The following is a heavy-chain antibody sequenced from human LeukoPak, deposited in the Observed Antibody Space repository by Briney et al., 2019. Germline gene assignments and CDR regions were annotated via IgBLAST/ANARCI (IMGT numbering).Heavy chain of an antibody. Sequence: GGSLRLSCAASEFAFSRNNMHGVRQAPGKGLEWVSFISYDGSDKNYAESVKGRSTISRDNSKNTLFLQMNSLGAGDTALYYCAKDQGGGHCSFDYWGQGTLVTVSS. V-gene: IGHV3-30*02. CDR2: ISYDGSDK. J-gene: IGHJ4*02. CDR3: AKDQGGGHCSFDY. D-gene: IGHD2-21*02. CDR1: EFAFSRNN.